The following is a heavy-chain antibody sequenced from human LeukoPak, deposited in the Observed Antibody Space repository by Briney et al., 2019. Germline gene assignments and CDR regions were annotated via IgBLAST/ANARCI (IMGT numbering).Heavy chain of an antibody. V-gene: IGHV4-59*01. CDR2: IHYSGSA. CDR1: GGSINNYY. J-gene: IGHJ4*02. D-gene: IGHD3-22*01. CDR3: ARNGDYYEKSGYNYLFGF. Sequence: SETLSLTCTVSGGSINNYYWSWIRQPPGKGLEYIGYIHYSGSANYNPSLKSRVTISVNPSKNQLSLKLSSVTAADTAVYYCARNGDYYEKSGYNYLFGFWGQGTLVTVSS.